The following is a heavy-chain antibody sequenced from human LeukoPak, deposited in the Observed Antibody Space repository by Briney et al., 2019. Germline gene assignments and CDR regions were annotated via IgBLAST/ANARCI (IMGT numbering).Heavy chain of an antibody. V-gene: IGHV3-23*01. CDR2: ISGSGGST. CDR1: GFTFSSYA. CDR3: AKAFLYYYDSSGYLYFDY. J-gene: IGHJ4*02. D-gene: IGHD3-22*01. Sequence: PGGSLRLSCAASGFTFSSYAMSLVRQAPGKGLEWVSAISGSGGSTYYADSVKGRFTISRDNSKNTLYLQMNSLRAVDTAVYYCAKAFLYYYDSSGYLYFDYWGQGTLVTVSS.